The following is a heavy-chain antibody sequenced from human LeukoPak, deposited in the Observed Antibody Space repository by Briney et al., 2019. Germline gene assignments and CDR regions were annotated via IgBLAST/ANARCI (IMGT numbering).Heavy chain of an antibody. V-gene: IGHV3-48*03. J-gene: IGHJ4*02. CDR3: AKDRNYDILTGYFLLDY. CDR1: GFTFSSYE. CDR2: VSSSGSTI. D-gene: IGHD3-9*01. Sequence: GGSLRLSCAASGFTFSSYEMNWVRQAPGKGLEWVSYVSSSGSTIYYADSVKGRFTISRDNAKNTLYLQINSLRAEDTAVYYCAKDRNYDILTGYFLLDYWGQGTLVTVSS.